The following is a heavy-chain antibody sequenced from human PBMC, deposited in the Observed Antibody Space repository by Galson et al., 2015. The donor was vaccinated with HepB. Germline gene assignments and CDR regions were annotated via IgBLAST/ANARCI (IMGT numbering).Heavy chain of an antibody. D-gene: IGHD6-19*01. CDR2: IYYSGST. CDR1: GGSISSSSYY. CDR3: ARDHGLYSSGWLN. V-gene: IGHV4-39*07. Sequence: TCTVSGGSISSSSYYWGWIRQPPGKGLEWIGSIYYSGSTYYNPSLKSRVTISVDTSKNQFSLKLSSVTAADTAVYYCARDHGLYSSGWLNWGQGTLVTVSS. J-gene: IGHJ4*02.